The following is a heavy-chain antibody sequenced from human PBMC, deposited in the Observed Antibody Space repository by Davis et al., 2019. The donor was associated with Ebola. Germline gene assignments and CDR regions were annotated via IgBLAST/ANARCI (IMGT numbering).Heavy chain of an antibody. CDR2: IYYSGRT. V-gene: IGHV4-59*01. D-gene: IGHD6-6*01. J-gene: IGHJ4*02. Sequence: SETLSLTCTVSGGSIRSYYWSWVRQPPGKGLEWIGNIYYSGRTNYNPSLKSRVTISVDTSKNEISLKLSSVTAADTAVYYCAREMYTSSSGAIDYWGQGTLVTVSS. CDR1: GGSIRSYY. CDR3: AREMYTSSSGAIDY.